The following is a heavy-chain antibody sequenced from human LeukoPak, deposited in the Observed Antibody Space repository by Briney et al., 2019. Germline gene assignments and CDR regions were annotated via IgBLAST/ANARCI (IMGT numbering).Heavy chain of an antibody. CDR2: ISSSSSYI. Sequence: PGGSLRLSCAASGFTFSSYSMTWVRQAPGKGLEWVSSISSSSSYIYYADSVKGRLTISRDNAKNSLYLQMNSLRAEDTAVYYCARESTMVRGDYGMDVWGQGTTVTVSS. D-gene: IGHD3-10*01. CDR3: ARESTMVRGDYGMDV. CDR1: GFTFSSYS. J-gene: IGHJ6*02. V-gene: IGHV3-21*01.